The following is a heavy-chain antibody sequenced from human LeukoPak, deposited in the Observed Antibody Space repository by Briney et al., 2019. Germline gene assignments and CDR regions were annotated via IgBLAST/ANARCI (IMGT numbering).Heavy chain of an antibody. V-gene: IGHV3-7*01. CDR1: GFTFSRYW. D-gene: IGHD3-10*02. J-gene: IGHJ4*02. Sequence: GGSLRLSCAASGFTFSRYWMNWVRQAPGKGLEWVANIKQDGSEKYYVDSVKGRCTISRDNAKNTVYLQINNLRAEDTAVYYCARDRYYVPDNWGQGTLVTVSS. CDR2: IKQDGSEK. CDR3: ARDRYYVPDN.